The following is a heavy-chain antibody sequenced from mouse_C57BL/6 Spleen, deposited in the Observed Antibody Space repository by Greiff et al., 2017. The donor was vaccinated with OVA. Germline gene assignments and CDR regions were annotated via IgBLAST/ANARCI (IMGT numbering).Heavy chain of an antibody. J-gene: IGHJ2*01. CDR2: IDPSDSYT. Sequence: QVQLQQPGAELVKPGASVKLSCKASGYTFTSYWMQWVKLRPGQGLEWIGEIDPSDSYTNYNQKFKGKATLTVDTSSSTAYMQLSSLTSEDSAVYYCARRFFDYWGQGTTLTVSS. CDR1: GYTFTSYW. CDR3: ARRFFDY. V-gene: IGHV1-50*01.